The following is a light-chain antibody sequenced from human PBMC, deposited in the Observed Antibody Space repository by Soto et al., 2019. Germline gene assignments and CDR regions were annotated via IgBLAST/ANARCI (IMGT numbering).Light chain of an antibody. V-gene: IGKV1-5*03. J-gene: IGKJ1*01. Sequence: DIQMTQSPSTLSASVGDRVTITCRASQSISSWLAWYQQKPGKAPNLLIYKASNLESGVPSRFSGSRSGTEFTLTISSLQPEDFATYYCQHYNGYSTFGQGTKVDIK. CDR1: QSISSW. CDR3: QHYNGYST. CDR2: KAS.